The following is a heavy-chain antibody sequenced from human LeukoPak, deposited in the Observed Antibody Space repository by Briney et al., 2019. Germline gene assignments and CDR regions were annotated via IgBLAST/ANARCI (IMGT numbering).Heavy chain of an antibody. CDR3: ARHIGPGVGQPLWPVSLDY. Sequence: SETLSLTCAVSGYSISSGYYWGWIRQPPGKGLEWIGSIYHSGSTYYNPSLKSRVTISVDTSKNQFSLKLSSVTAADTAVYYCARHIGPGVGQPLWPVSLDYWGQGTLVTVSS. CDR1: GYSISSGYY. J-gene: IGHJ4*02. V-gene: IGHV4-38-2*01. CDR2: IYHSGST. D-gene: IGHD2-2*01.